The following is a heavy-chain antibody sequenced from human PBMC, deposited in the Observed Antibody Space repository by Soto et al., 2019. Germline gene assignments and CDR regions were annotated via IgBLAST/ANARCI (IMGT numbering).Heavy chain of an antibody. Sequence: ASVKVSCKASGGTFSTYTFSWVRQAPGQGLEWMGRIIPIFGTPYYAQKFQGRVTITADKSTCTVYMELSSLRSDDTAVYFCARGLECRGYCLDKPTWFAPWGQGTLVTVSS. V-gene: IGHV1-69*06. CDR1: GGTFSTYT. D-gene: IGHD2-15*01. J-gene: IGHJ5*02. CDR3: ARGLECRGYCLDKPTWFAP. CDR2: IIPIFGTP.